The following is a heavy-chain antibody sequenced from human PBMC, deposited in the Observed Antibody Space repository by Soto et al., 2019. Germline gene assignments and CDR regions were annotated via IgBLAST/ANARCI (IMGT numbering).Heavy chain of an antibody. CDR1: GGSISSSSYY. D-gene: IGHD3-10*01. CDR3: ARQLTMVRGVIYYYYGMDV. CDR2: IYYSGST. V-gene: IGHV4-39*01. J-gene: IGHJ6*02. Sequence: SSETLSLTCTVSGGSISSSSYYWGWIRQPPGKGLEWIGSIYYSGSTYYNPSLKSRVTISVDTSKNQFSLKLSSVTAADTAVYYCARQLTMVRGVIYYYYGMDVWGQGTTVTVSS.